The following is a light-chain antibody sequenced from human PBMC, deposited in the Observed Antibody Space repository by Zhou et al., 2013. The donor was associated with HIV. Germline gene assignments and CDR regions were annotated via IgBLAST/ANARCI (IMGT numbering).Light chain of an antibody. CDR2: SAS. J-gene: IGKJ4*01. V-gene: IGKV1-9*01. CDR3: QQLEDYPLT. CDR1: QDISNY. Sequence: DIQLTQSPSFLSASVGDRVTITCRTSQDISNYLAWYQQKPGKAPKLLIYSASTLQSGVPSRFSGSGSGTEFTLTISSLQPEDFATYSCQQLEDYPLTFGGGTKVEI.